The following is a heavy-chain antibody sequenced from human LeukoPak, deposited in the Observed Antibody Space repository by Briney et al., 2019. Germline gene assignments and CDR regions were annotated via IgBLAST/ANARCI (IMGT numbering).Heavy chain of an antibody. CDR3: ARVTVTTPEYYFDY. V-gene: IGHV4-59*01. D-gene: IGHD4-17*01. CDR1: GGSISSYY. J-gene: IGHJ4*02. CDR2: ISKSGST. Sequence: PSETLSLTRTVSGGSISSYYWSWIRQPPGKGLEWIGYISKSGSTNYNPSLKSRVTISLDTSKNQFSLKLSSVTAADTAMYYCARVTVTTPEYYFDYWGQGTLVTVSS.